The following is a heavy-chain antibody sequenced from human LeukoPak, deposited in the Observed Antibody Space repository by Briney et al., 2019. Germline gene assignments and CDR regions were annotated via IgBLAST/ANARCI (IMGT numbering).Heavy chain of an antibody. CDR3: ARSDSSGYYYGMDY. J-gene: IGHJ4*02. Sequence: SETLSLTCTVSGGSISSYYWSWIRQPPGKGLGWIGYIYYSGSTNYNPSLKSRVTISVDTSKNQFSLKLSSVTAADTAVYYCARSDSSGYYYGMDYWGQGTLVTVSS. CDR1: GGSISSYY. D-gene: IGHD3-22*01. V-gene: IGHV4-59*01. CDR2: IYYSGST.